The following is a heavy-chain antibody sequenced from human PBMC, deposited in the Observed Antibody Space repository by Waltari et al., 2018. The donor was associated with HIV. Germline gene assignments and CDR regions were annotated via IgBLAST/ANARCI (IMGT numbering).Heavy chain of an antibody. Sequence: QVQLVESGGGVVQPGRSLRLSCATSGFTFSRYGMHWVRQAPAKGLEWMAVIWYDGTKKYYGDSVKGRFTISRDNSKNTLYLQMSSLRVEDTAVYYCARDPAAPDSVLDGMDVWGQGTTVTVSS. CDR3: ARDPAAPDSVLDGMDV. CDR1: GFTFSRYG. J-gene: IGHJ6*02. CDR2: IWYDGTKK. D-gene: IGHD2-8*02. V-gene: IGHV3-33*01.